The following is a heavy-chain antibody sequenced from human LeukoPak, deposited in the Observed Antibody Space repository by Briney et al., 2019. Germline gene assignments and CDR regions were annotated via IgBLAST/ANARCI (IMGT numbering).Heavy chain of an antibody. Sequence: GASVKVSCKASGYTFTHHGISWVRQAPGQGLEWMAWISCYNGDTHYAQKFQGRVTLTTDTSTTTAYMELRSLRSDDTAVYYCARDPTNTSGRYAYFDSWAREPWSPSPQ. J-gene: IGHJ4*02. CDR3: ARDPTNTSGRYAYFDS. V-gene: IGHV1-18*01. CDR1: GYTFTHHG. CDR2: ISCYNGDT. D-gene: IGHD6-19*01.